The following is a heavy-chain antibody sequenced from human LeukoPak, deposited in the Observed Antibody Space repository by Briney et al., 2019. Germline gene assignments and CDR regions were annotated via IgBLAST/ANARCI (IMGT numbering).Heavy chain of an antibody. J-gene: IGHJ6*02. CDR3: ARLDAEGYYYYGMDV. V-gene: IGHV1-18*01. D-gene: IGHD1-1*01. CDR2: ISAYNGNT. CDR1: GYTFTSYG. Sequence: ASVKVSCKASGYTFTSYGISWVRQAPGQGLEWMGWISAYNGNTNYAQKLQGRVTMTTDTSTSTAYMELRSLRSDDTAVYYCARLDAEGYYYYGMDVWGQGTTVTVSS.